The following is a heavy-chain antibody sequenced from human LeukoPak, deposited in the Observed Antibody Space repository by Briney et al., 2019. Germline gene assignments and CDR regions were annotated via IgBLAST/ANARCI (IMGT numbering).Heavy chain of an antibody. CDR1: GYTFTSYG. CDR3: ARDVASYSSGYYPNWFDP. D-gene: IGHD3-22*01. V-gene: IGHV1-18*01. J-gene: IGHJ5*02. CDR2: ISGYNGNT. Sequence: ASVKVSCKASGYTFTSYGISWVRQAPGQGLEWMGWISGYNGNTHYAQNLQGRVTMTTDTSTSTAYMEVRSLRFDDTAVYYCARDVASYSSGYYPNWFDPWGQGTLVTVSS.